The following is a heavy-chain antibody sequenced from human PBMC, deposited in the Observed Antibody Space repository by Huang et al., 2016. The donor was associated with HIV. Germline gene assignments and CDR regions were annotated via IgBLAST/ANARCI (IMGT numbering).Heavy chain of an antibody. CDR3: ARDRVPAVRYYYGMDV. J-gene: IGHJ6*02. CDR1: DYTFTKYG. CDR2: INTYNGNT. D-gene: IGHD3-16*02. V-gene: IGHV1-18*04. Sequence: QVHLVQSGVDVKKPGASVKVSCTASDYTFTKYGISWVRQAPGQGLEWMGGINTYNGNTNYAQKFQGRVTLTTDTSTNTAYMDLGSLRYDDTAVYYCARDRVPAVRYYYGMDVWGQGTTVIVSS.